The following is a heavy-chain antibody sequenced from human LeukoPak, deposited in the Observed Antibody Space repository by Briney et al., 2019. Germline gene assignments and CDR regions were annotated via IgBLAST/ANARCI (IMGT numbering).Heavy chain of an antibody. Sequence: SETLSLTCIVSDGSISSSSYYWGWLRQPPGKGLEWIGNLFYTGETFYNPSINSRVTISVDTSKSQFSLRLSSVTAADTAVYYCARTDSGRYSYFDYWGQGTLVTVSS. D-gene: IGHD1-26*01. CDR1: DGSISSSSYY. CDR3: ARTDSGRYSYFDY. J-gene: IGHJ4*02. CDR2: LFYTGET. V-gene: IGHV4-39*01.